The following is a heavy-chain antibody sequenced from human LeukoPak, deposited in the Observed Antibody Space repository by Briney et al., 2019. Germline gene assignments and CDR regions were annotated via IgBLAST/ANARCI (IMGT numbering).Heavy chain of an antibody. CDR3: ARRVRTMVRGVNRKMWYFVY. D-gene: IGHD3-10*01. CDR2: INHSGST. Sequence: PSETLSLTCAVYGGSFSGYYWSWIRQPPGKGLEWIGEINHSGSTNYNPSLKSRVTISVDTSKNQFSLKLSSVTAADTAVYYCARRVRTMVRGVNRKMWYFVYWGQGTLVTVSS. V-gene: IGHV4-34*01. J-gene: IGHJ4*02. CDR1: GGSFSGYY.